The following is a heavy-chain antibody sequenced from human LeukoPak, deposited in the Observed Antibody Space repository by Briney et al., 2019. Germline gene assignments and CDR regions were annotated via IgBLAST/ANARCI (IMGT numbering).Heavy chain of an antibody. V-gene: IGHV5-51*01. CDR2: IYPGDSTT. CDR3: ARQGFVASYGVDV. Sequence: GESLKISCKGSGYSFKNYWIAWVRQMPGKGLEWMGIIYPGDSTTRYNPSFQGRVTISADKSISTAYLQWSSLKASDTAEYYCARQGFVASYGVDVWGQGTTVTVSS. J-gene: IGHJ6*02. CDR1: GYSFKNYW.